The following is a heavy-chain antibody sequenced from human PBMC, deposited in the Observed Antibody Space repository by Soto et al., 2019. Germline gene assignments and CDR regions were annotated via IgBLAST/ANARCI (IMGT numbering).Heavy chain of an antibody. Sequence: EVQLLESGGGLVQPGGSLRLSCAASGFTFSSYPMSWVRQAPGKGLEWVSAITGSGGRTYYADSVKGRFTISRDNSKNTLYLQMNSLRAEDTAVYYCAKGLTGAPYYAMDVWGQGTTVTVSS. D-gene: IGHD7-27*01. CDR2: ITGSGGRT. V-gene: IGHV3-23*01. CDR3: AKGLTGAPYYAMDV. CDR1: GFTFSSYP. J-gene: IGHJ6*02.